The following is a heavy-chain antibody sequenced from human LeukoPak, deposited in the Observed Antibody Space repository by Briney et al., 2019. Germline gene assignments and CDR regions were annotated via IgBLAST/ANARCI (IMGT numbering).Heavy chain of an antibody. CDR1: GFTFSSYA. Sequence: GGSLRLSCAASGFTFSSYAMSWVRQAPGKGLEWVSAISGSGGSTYYADSVKGRFTISRDNSKNTLYLQMNSLRAEDTAVYYCARTYYDFWSGFSAKNYFDYWGQGTLVTVSS. CDR3: ARTYYDFWSGFSAKNYFDY. J-gene: IGHJ4*02. CDR2: ISGSGGST. D-gene: IGHD3-3*01. V-gene: IGHV3-23*01.